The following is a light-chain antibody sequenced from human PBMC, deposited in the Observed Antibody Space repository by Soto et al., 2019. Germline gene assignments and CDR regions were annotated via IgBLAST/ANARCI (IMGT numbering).Light chain of an antibody. J-gene: IGKJ2*01. CDR3: QQSYNTPYT. CDR2: AAS. CDR1: QSISND. V-gene: IGKV1-39*01. Sequence: DIQMTQSPSSLSTSVRDRVTITCRASQSISNDLNWYQQKPGKAPKLLIYAASSLQGGVPSRFSGSGSGTDFTLTISSLQPEDFATYYCQQSYNTPYTFGQGTKLEIK.